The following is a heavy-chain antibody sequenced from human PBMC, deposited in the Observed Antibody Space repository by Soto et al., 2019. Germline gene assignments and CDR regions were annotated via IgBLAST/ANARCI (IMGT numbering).Heavy chain of an antibody. CDR2: IIPDLAIA. CDR1: GDTFSRYT. Sequence: QVHLVQSGAEVKKPGSSVKVSCKASGDTFSRYTISWVRQAPGQGLEWMGRIIPDLAIASYAQKLQGRVSITADKSPTTAYMELSSLRSEDTAVYYCARDHILTGYRVDYWGQGALLTVSS. V-gene: IGHV1-69*08. J-gene: IGHJ4*02. CDR3: ARDHILTGYRVDY. D-gene: IGHD3-9*01.